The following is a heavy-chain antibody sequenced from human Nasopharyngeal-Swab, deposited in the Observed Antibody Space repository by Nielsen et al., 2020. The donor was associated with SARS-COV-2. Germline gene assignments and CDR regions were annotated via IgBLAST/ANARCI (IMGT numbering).Heavy chain of an antibody. CDR1: GFTFSSYS. D-gene: IGHD3-22*01. Sequence: GESLQVSCAASGFTFSSYSMNWVRQAPGTGLEWVSSISSSSSYIYYADSVKGRFTISRDNAKNSLYLQMNSLRAEDTAVYYCARDQILQEYYYDSSGYWGIDYWGQGTLVTVSS. V-gene: IGHV3-21*01. CDR3: ARDQILQEYYYDSSGYWGIDY. J-gene: IGHJ4*02. CDR2: ISSSSSYI.